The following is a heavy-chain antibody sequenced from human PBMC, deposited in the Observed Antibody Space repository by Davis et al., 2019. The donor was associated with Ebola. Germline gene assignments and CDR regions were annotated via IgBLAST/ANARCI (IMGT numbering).Heavy chain of an antibody. J-gene: IGHJ6*02. Sequence: PSETLSLTCAVSGGSISSSNWWSWVRQPPGKGLEWIGYIYDSGSTKYNPSLESRVTILVDTSKNQFSLRLSSVTAADTAVYYCARVGSPTTVSTRHYYGMDVWGQGTTVTVSS. V-gene: IGHV4-4*02. CDR3: ARVGSPTTVSTRHYYGMDV. D-gene: IGHD4-17*01. CDR1: GGSISSSNW. CDR2: IYDSGST.